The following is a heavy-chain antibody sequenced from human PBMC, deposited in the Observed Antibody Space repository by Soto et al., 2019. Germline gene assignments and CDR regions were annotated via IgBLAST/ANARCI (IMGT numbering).Heavy chain of an antibody. D-gene: IGHD5-18*01. V-gene: IGHV3-33*01. Sequence: SGGSLRLSCAASGFTFSSYGMHWVRQAPGKGLEWVAVIWYDGSNKYYADSVKGRFTISRDNSKNTLYLQMNSLRAEDTAVYYCVKVDTAMAQGSFDYWGQGTLVTVSS. J-gene: IGHJ4*02. CDR2: IWYDGSNK. CDR3: VKVDTAMAQGSFDY. CDR1: GFTFSSYG.